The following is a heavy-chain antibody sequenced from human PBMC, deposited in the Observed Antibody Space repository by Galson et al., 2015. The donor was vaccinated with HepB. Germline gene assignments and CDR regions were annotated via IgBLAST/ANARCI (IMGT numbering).Heavy chain of an antibody. V-gene: IGHV4-59*08. CDR2: IYYSGNT. J-gene: IGHJ4*02. Sequence: LSLTCTVSGGSISRYYWSWIRQPPGKGLEWIGYIYYSGNTNYNPSLKGRVTISVDTSKNQFSLKLRSVTAADTAVYYCARYREVLTAIDYWGQGTLVTVSS. CDR1: GGSISRYY. D-gene: IGHD2-21*02. CDR3: ARYREVLTAIDY.